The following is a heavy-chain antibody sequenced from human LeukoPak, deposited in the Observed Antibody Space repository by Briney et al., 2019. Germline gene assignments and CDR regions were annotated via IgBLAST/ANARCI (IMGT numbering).Heavy chain of an antibody. Sequence: ASVKVSCKASGGTFSSYAISWVRQAPGQGLEWMGWTSAYNGNTNYAQKLQGRVTMTTDTSTSTAYMELRSLRSDDTAVYYCARVIKWLPPDYWGQGTLVTVSS. CDR2: TSAYNGNT. J-gene: IGHJ4*02. CDR3: ARVIKWLPPDY. CDR1: GGTFSSYA. D-gene: IGHD6-19*01. V-gene: IGHV1-18*01.